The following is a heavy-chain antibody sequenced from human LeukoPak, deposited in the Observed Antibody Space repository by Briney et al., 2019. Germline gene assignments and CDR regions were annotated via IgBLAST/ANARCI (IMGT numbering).Heavy chain of an antibody. CDR1: GFTFDDYG. CDR3: ARGRNYYDSSGYYYYYYYYMDV. V-gene: IGHV3-20*04. Sequence: GGSLRLSCAASGFTFDDYGMSWVRQAPGKGLEWVSGINWNGGSTGYADSVKGRFTISRDNAKNSLYLQMNSLRAEDTALYYCARGRNYYDSSGYYYYYYYYMDVWGKGTTVTVSS. CDR2: INWNGGST. J-gene: IGHJ6*03. D-gene: IGHD3-22*01.